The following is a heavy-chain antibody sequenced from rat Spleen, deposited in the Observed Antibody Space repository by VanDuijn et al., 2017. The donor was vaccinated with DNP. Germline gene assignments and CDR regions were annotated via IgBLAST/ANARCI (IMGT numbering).Heavy chain of an antibody. V-gene: IGHV5-29*01. CDR3: VRQDPFDY. J-gene: IGHJ2*01. CDR2: IGYDGFTT. Sequence: EVQLVESGGGLVQPGGSLKLSCVASGFSFSNYYMAWVRQAPTKGLEWVATIGYDGFTTYYRDSVRGRFTISRDNAKNTLHLQMDSLRSEDTATYYCVRQDPFDYWGQGVMVTVSS. CDR1: GFSFSNYY.